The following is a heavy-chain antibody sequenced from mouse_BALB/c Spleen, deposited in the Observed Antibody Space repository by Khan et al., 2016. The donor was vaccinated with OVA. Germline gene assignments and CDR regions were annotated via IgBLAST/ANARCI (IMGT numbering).Heavy chain of an antibody. CDR1: GFTFSSYG. V-gene: IGHV5-6*01. CDR3: AKSITTSNGDYYAMDY. J-gene: IGHJ4*01. Sequence: EVQLVESGGDLVKPGGSLKLSCAVSGFTFSSYGMSWVRQTLDKRLEWVATISSGGHYTYFPDSVRGRFTISRDNAKHTLYLQMSSLKSEDTAMYYCAKSITTSNGDYYAMDYWGQGTSVTVSS. D-gene: IGHD1-2*01. CDR2: ISSGGHYT.